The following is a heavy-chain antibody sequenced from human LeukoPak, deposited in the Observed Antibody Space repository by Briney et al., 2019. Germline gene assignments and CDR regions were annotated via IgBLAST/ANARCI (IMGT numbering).Heavy chain of an antibody. CDR1: GASISSGSYY. Sequence: PSETLSLTCTVSGASISSGSYYWNWIRQPAGKELEWIGRIFASGSTNYNPSLKSRVTISLDTSKNQFSLRLTSVTAADTAVYYCARQTGSGLFILPGGQGTLVTVSS. CDR3: ARQTGSGLFILP. D-gene: IGHD3/OR15-3a*01. J-gene: IGHJ4*02. V-gene: IGHV4-61*02. CDR2: IFASGST.